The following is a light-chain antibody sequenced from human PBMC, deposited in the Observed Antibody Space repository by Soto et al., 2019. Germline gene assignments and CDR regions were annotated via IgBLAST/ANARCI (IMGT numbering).Light chain of an antibody. CDR2: GHS. Sequence: QLVLTQPPSVSGAPGQRVTIACTGSTSNIGAGYDVHWYRHLPGAAPKLLLSGHSHRPSGVPDRLSGSKSGTSASLAITGLQAEDEADYYCQSYDSGLVGLIFGAGTKVTVL. CDR1: TSNIGAGYD. V-gene: IGLV1-40*01. J-gene: IGLJ2*01. CDR3: QSYDSGLVGLI.